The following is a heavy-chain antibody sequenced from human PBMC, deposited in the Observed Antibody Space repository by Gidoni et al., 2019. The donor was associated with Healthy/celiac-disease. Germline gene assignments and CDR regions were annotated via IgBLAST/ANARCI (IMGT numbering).Heavy chain of an antibody. Sequence: QLQLQESCPGLVKPSETLSLTCSVSGCTISSGSYYWGWIRQPPGKGLEWIGTIYYSGSTYYNPSLKSRVTISVDTSKNQFSLKLTSVTAADTAVYYCARQGKGQRYYSYYYMDVWGKGTTVTVS. J-gene: IGHJ6*03. CDR3: ARQGKGQRYYSYYYMDV. CDR2: IYYSGST. CDR1: GCTISSGSYY. V-gene: IGHV4-39*01.